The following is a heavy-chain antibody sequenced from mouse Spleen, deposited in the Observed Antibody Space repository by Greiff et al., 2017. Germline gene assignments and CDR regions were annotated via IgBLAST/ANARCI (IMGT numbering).Heavy chain of an antibody. CDR2: IDPSDSYT. V-gene: IGHV1-50*01. CDR1: GYTFTSYW. J-gene: IGHJ3*01. D-gene: IGHD2-14*01. Sequence: QVQLQQSGAELVKPGASVKLSCKASGYTFTSYWMQWVKQRPGQGLEWIGEIDPSDSYTNYNQKFKGKATLTVDTSSSTAYMQLSSLTSEDSAVYYCAKRPRRYDDGSFAYWGQGTLVTVSA. CDR3: AKRPRRYDDGSFAY.